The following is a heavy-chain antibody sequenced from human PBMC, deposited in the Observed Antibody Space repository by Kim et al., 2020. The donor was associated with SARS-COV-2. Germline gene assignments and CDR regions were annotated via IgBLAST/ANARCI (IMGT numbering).Heavy chain of an antibody. J-gene: IGHJ4*02. CDR2: T. D-gene: IGHD3-22*01. Sequence: TNYNPSLKSRVTISVDTSKNQFSLKLSSVTAADTAVYYCARNYDSSPLDYWGQGTLVTVSS. CDR3: ARNYDSSPLDY. V-gene: IGHV4-34*01.